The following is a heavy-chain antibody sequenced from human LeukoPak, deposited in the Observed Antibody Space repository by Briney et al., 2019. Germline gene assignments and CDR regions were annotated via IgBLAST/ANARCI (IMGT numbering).Heavy chain of an antibody. D-gene: IGHD6-13*01. CDR3: ARWYSSSWLPRTYYYYMDV. CDR1: GGSISSYY. J-gene: IGHJ6*03. Sequence: SETLSLTCTVSGGSISSYYWSWIRQPPGKGLEWIGYIYYSGSTNYNPSLKSRVTISVDTSKNQFSLKLSSVTAADTAVYYCARWYSSSWLPRTYYYYMDVWGKGTTVTVSS. V-gene: IGHV4-59*08. CDR2: IYYSGST.